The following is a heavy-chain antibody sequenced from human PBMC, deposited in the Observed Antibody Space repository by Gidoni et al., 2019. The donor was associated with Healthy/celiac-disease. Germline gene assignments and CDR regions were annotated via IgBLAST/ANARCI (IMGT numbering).Heavy chain of an antibody. V-gene: IGHV3-23*01. CDR3: AKDLEISFGDCSPGGD. CDR1: GFTFSSYA. Sequence: EVQLLESGGGLVQPGVSLRLSCAASGFTFSSYAMGWVRQAPGKGLEWVSAISGSGGSTYEADSVKGWFTMYRDNSKNTLYLQMNSLRAEDTAVYDCAKDLEISFGDCSPGGDWDQGTPVSVA. CDR2: ISGSGGST. D-gene: IGHD3-10*01. J-gene: IGHJ4*02.